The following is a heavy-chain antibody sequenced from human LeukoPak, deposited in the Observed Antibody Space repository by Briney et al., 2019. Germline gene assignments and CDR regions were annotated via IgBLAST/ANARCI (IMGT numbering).Heavy chain of an antibody. D-gene: IGHD6-19*01. CDR2: IWYDGSNK. J-gene: IGHJ4*02. CDR1: GFTFSSYG. CDR3: ARDHSSGWYSDYFDY. Sequence: PGRSLRLSCAASGFTFSSYGMHWVRQAPGKGLEWVAVIWYDGSNKYYADSVKGRFTISRDNSKNTLSLQMNSLRAEDTAVYYRARDHSSGWYSDYFDYWGQGTLVTVSS. V-gene: IGHV3-33*01.